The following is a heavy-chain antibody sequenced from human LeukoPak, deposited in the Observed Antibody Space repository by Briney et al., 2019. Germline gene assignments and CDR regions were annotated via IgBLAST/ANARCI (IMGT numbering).Heavy chain of an antibody. V-gene: IGHV3-23*01. D-gene: IGHD4-11*01. Sequence: PGGSLRLSCAASGFTFSNYAMNWVRQAPGKGLEWVSAIGASGGSTYYADSVGGRFTISRDNSKNTLYLQMNSLRAEDTAVYYCAKDHSNYVGNWFDPWGQGTLVTVSS. J-gene: IGHJ5*02. CDR1: GFTFSNYA. CDR2: IGASGGST. CDR3: AKDHSNYVGNWFDP.